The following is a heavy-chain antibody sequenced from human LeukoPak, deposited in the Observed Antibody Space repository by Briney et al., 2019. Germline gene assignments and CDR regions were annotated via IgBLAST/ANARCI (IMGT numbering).Heavy chain of an antibody. Sequence: GGSLRLSCEVSGFNFAAFWMNWVHQAPGKGLEWVANIKFDGSAKYYVDSVRGRFTISRDNTKNTLYLQMSSLRADDTAVYYCGRGDPDFWGQGTLVTVSS. V-gene: IGHV3-7*01. CDR1: GFNFAAFW. CDR2: IKFDGSAK. J-gene: IGHJ4*02. CDR3: GRGDPDF.